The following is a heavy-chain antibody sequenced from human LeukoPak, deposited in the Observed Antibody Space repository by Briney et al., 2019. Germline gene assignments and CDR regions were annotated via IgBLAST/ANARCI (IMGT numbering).Heavy chain of an antibody. CDR3: ARADREYSSSWLTYYFDY. Sequence: GGSLRLSCAASGFTFSSYEMNWVRQAPGKGLEWVSYISSSGSTIYYADSVKGRFTISRDNAKNSLYLQMNSLRAEDTAVYYCARADREYSSSWLTYYFDYWGQGTLATVSS. V-gene: IGHV3-48*03. CDR1: GFTFSSYE. CDR2: ISSSGSTI. J-gene: IGHJ4*02. D-gene: IGHD6-13*01.